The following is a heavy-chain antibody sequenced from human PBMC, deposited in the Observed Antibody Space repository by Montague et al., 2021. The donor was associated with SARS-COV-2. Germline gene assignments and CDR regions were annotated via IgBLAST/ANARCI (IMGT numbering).Heavy chain of an antibody. CDR2: N. D-gene: IGHD5-12*01. J-gene: IGHJ4*02. CDR3: ARVWVATIPHMDN. V-gene: IGHV6-1*01. Sequence: NDYAVSVKSRITINPDTSKNQFSLQLKAVTPEDTAVYYCARVWVATIPHMDNWGQGSLVIVSS.